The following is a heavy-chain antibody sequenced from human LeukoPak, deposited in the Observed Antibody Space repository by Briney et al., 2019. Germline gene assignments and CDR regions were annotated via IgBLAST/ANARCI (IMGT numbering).Heavy chain of an antibody. Sequence: RASVKVSCKASGGTFSSYAISWVRQAPGQGLEWMGGIIPIFGTANYAQKFQGRVTITADESTSTASMELSSLRSEDTAVYYCAREVEATVTVRAFDIWGQGTMVTVSS. CDR2: IIPIFGTA. J-gene: IGHJ3*02. D-gene: IGHD4-17*01. CDR3: AREVEATVTVRAFDI. CDR1: GGTFSSYA. V-gene: IGHV1-69*13.